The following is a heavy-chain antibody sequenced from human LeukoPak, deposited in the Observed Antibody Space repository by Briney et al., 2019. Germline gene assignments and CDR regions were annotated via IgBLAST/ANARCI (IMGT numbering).Heavy chain of an antibody. CDR2: ISYDGSNK. CDR1: GFTFSDYG. CDR3: ARMRDEVITTPFDY. D-gene: IGHD3-10*01. Sequence: PGGSLRLSCAASGFTFSDYGMVWVRQAPGKGLEWVAVISYDGSNKYYADSVKGRFTISRDNSKNTLYLQMNSLRAEDTAVYYCARMRDEVITTPFDYWGQGTLVTVSS. V-gene: IGHV3-30*19. J-gene: IGHJ4*02.